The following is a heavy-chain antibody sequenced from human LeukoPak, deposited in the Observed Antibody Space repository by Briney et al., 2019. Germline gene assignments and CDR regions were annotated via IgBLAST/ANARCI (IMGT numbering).Heavy chain of an antibody. CDR1: GFTFSTFA. J-gene: IGHJ5*02. CDR2: VSSDGSNK. Sequence: QAGGSLRLSCAASGFTFSTFAMRWVRQAPGKGLEWVAVVSSDGSNKYYADSVKGRFTISRDNSKNTLYLHMNSLRREDTAVYYCARGWGLDPWGQGTLVTVPS. CDR3: ARGWGLDP. V-gene: IGHV3-30*04. D-gene: IGHD3-16*01.